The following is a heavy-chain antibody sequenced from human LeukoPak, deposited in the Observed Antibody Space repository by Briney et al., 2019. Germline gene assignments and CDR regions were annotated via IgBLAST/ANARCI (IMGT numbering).Heavy chain of an antibody. V-gene: IGHV3-23*01. Sequence: PGGSLRLSCAASGFYFSSHAMTWVRQTPTKGLEWVSSTTAGGGSIQYADFVKGRFTISRDNSKNTLYLQMNSLRAEDTAIYFCAYYDSSGYYYGRLRYWGQGTPVTVSS. CDR2: TTAGGGSI. CDR1: GFYFSSHA. CDR3: AYYDSSGYYYGRLRY. J-gene: IGHJ4*02. D-gene: IGHD3-22*01.